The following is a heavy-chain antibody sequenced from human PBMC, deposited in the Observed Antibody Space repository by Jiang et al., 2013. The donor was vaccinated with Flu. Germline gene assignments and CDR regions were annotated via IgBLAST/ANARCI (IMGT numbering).Heavy chain of an antibody. V-gene: IGHV5-51*01. Sequence: GAEVKKPGESLKISCQASGYSFTAYWIAWVRQTPGKGLELMGVIYPGDSDTKYSPSFQGQVTISADKSSNTAYLQWSSLKASDTAMYYCARHPGGYCSGGSCYFDIWGQGTMVIVSS. J-gene: IGHJ3*02. CDR3: ARHPGGYCSGGSCYFDI. CDR1: GYSFTAYW. CDR2: IYPGDSDT. D-gene: IGHD2-15*01.